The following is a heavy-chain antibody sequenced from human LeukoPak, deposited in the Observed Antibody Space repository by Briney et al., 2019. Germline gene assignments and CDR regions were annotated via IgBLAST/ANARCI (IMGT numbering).Heavy chain of an antibody. CDR1: GGSISSYY. CDR3: ARTPRGSSSFDMDV. J-gene: IGHJ6*03. D-gene: IGHD6-6*01. Sequence: SETLSLTCTVSGGSISSYYWSWIRQPAGKGLEWIGRIYTSGSTNYNPSLKSRVTMSVDTSKNQFSLKLSSVTAADTAVYYCARTPRGSSSFDMDVWGKGTTVTVSS. V-gene: IGHV4-4*07. CDR2: IYTSGST.